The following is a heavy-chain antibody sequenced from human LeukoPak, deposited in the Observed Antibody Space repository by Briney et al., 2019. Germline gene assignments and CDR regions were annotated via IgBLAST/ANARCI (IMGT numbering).Heavy chain of an antibody. Sequence: PSETLSLTCTVSGGSISSYYWSWIRQPPGKGLEWIGYIYYSGSGSTNYNPSLKSRVTISVDTSKNQFSLKLSSVTAADTAVYYCARQLYSNFNFFDYWGQGTLVTVSS. V-gene: IGHV4-59*08. CDR3: ARQLYSNFNFFDY. CDR1: GGSISSYY. D-gene: IGHD4-11*01. CDR2: IYYSGSGST. J-gene: IGHJ4*02.